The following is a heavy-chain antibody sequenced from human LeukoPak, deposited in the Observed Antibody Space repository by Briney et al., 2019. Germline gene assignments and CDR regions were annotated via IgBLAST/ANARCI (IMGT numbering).Heavy chain of an antibody. V-gene: IGHV4-39*07. D-gene: IGHD2/OR15-2a*01. CDR2: IYYSGST. Sequence: SETLSLTCTVSGGSISSSSYYWGWIRQPPGKGLEWIGSIYYSGSTYYNPSLKSRVTISVDTSKNQFSLKLSSVTAADTAVYYCARDLRGRGIDYWGQGTLVTVSS. CDR1: GGSISSSSYY. J-gene: IGHJ4*02. CDR3: ARDLRGRGIDY.